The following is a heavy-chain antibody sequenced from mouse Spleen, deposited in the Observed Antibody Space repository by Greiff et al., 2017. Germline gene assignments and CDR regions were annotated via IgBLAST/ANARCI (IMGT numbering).Heavy chain of an antibody. CDR1: GYTFTSYW. V-gene: IGHV1-64*01. Sequence: QVQLKQPGAELVKPGASVKLSCKASGYTFTSYWMHWVKQRPGQGLEWIGMIHPNSGSTNYNEKFKSKATLTVDKSSSTAYMQLSSLTSEDSAVYYCAKLLRLGFAYWGQGTLVTVSA. D-gene: IGHD1-2*01. CDR3: AKLLRLGFAY. CDR2: IHPNSGST. J-gene: IGHJ3*01.